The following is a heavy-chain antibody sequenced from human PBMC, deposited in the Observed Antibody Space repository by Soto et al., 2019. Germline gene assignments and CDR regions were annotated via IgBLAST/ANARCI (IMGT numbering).Heavy chain of an antibody. CDR1: GYTFTVYW. CDR2: IYPSDSDT. CDR3: ARPANTVADHFDL. Sequence: GESLKISCQVSGYTFTVYWIGWVRQMPGKGLEWMGIIYPSDSDTRYSPSFQGQVTISADQSINTAYLQWDSLKASDTAIYYCARPANTVADHFDLWGQGTPVTVSS. D-gene: IGHD4-17*01. V-gene: IGHV5-51*01. J-gene: IGHJ4*02.